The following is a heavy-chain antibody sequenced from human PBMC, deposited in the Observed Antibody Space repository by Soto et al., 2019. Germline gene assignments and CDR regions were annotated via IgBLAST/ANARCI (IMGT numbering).Heavy chain of an antibody. Sequence: GESLKISCKGSGDSFTSYWIGWVRQMPGKGLEWMGIIYPGDSDTRYSPSFQGQVTISADKSISTAYLQWSSLKASDTAMYYCARHRVEMATNDAFDIWGQGTMVTV. CDR2: IYPGDSDT. CDR1: GDSFTSYW. V-gene: IGHV5-51*01. CDR3: ARHRVEMATNDAFDI. D-gene: IGHD5-12*01. J-gene: IGHJ3*02.